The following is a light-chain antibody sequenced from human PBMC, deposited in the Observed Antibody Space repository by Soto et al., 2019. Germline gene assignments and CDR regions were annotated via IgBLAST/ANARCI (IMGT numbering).Light chain of an antibody. V-gene: IGKV2-28*01. CDR2: LGS. CDR3: MQALQIPPT. CDR1: QSLLHSNGYNY. J-gene: IGKJ5*01. Sequence: DIVMTQSPLSLPVTPGEPASMSCRSSQSLLHSNGYNYFDWYLQKPGQSPQLLIYLGSNRASGVPDRFSGSGSGTDFTLKIGRVEAEDVGVYYCMQALQIPPTFGQGTRLEIK.